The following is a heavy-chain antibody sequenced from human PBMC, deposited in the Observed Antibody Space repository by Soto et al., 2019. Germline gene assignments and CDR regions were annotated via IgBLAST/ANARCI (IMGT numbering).Heavy chain of an antibody. V-gene: IGHV1-18*01. CDR2: VSAYNGNA. J-gene: IGHJ6*02. CDR1: GYTFTSYF. Sequence: ASVKVSCKASGYTFTSYFITWVRQAPGQGLEWMGWVSAYNGNANYAQTLYGRVTMTTDTSTSTAYMELRSLRFDDTAVYYCARQNYYSGMDVWGQGTTVTVSS. CDR3: ARQNYYSGMDV.